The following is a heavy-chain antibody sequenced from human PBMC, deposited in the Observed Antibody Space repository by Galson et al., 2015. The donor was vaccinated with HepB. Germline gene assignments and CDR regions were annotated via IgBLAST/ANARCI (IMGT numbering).Heavy chain of an antibody. CDR1: GYTFTRYD. CDR2: MNPNSGNT. D-gene: IGHD2-21*01. Sequence: SVKVSCKASGYTFTRYDINWVRQATGQGLEWMGWMNPNSGNTGYAQKFQGRVTMTRNTSISTAYMELSSLRSEDTAVYYCARGRSVVVIAILGPSPRSYYFDDWGQGTLVTVSP. J-gene: IGHJ4*02. V-gene: IGHV1-8*01. CDR3: ARGRSVVVIAILGPSPRSYYFDD.